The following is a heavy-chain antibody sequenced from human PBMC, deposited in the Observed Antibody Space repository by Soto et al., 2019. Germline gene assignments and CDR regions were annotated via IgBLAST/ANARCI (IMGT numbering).Heavy chain of an antibody. V-gene: IGHV3-30-3*01. CDR3: ASSRNGAVPESINV. J-gene: IGHJ4*02. CDR1: EITSSRYA. CDR2: ISRDGSSK. D-gene: IGHD2-8*01. Sequence: LXRSCADSEITSSRYAMHGCRQAPGEGLEWVAVISRDGSSKYYGDSVKGRFTVSRDNSNNTLYLSMTSLRPDDTAVFYCASSRNGAVPESINVWGQGTLVTVSS.